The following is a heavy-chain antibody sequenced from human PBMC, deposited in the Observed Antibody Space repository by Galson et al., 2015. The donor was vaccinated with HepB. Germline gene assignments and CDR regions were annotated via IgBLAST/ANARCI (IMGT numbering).Heavy chain of an antibody. CDR3: ASGRRDGYRYFDY. V-gene: IGHV4-39*01. CDR2: NFYSGST. D-gene: IGHD5-24*01. Sequence: ETLSLTCTVSGGSISSSNYYWGWIRQPPGKGLEWIGSNFYSGSTYYNPSLKGRVTISVETSKNQLSLKVNSVTAADTAFYYCASGRRDGYRYFDYRGQGTLVTVSS. CDR1: GGSISSSNYY. J-gene: IGHJ4*02.